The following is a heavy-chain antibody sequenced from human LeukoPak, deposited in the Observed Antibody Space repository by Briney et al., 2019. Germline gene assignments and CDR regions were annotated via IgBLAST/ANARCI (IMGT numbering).Heavy chain of an antibody. V-gene: IGHV4-61*02. D-gene: IGHD6-6*01. CDR1: GGSISSGGYY. J-gene: IGHJ3*02. Sequence: SQTLSLTCTVSGGSISSGGYYWSWIRQPAGKGLEWIGRIYTSGSTNYNPSLKSRVTMSVDTSKNQFSLKLSSVTAADTAVYYCAILDAARPEGTAFDIWGQGTMVTVSS. CDR3: AILDAARPEGTAFDI. CDR2: IYTSGST.